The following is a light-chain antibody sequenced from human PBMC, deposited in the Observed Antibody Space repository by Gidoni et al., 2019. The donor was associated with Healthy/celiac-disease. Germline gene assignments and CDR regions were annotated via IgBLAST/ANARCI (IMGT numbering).Light chain of an antibody. CDR1: QSVSSY. Sequence: EIVLTQSPATLSLSPGERATLSCRASQSVSSYLAWYQQKPGQAPMLLIYDASNRATGIPARFSGSGSGTDFTLTISSLEPEDFAVYYCQQRSTWPITFXQXTRLEIK. V-gene: IGKV3-11*01. CDR3: QQRSTWPIT. J-gene: IGKJ5*01. CDR2: DAS.